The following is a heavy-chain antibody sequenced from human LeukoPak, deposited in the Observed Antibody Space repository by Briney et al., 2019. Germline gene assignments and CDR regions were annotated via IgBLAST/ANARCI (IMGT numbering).Heavy chain of an antibody. Sequence: ASVKVSCKASGYTFTSYGISWVRQAPGQGVEWVGGISAYNGKRNYAQKLQGRVTMTTDTSTSTAYMELRSLRSDDTAVYYCAVGSRNYFDYWGQGTLVTVSS. CDR1: GYTFTSYG. V-gene: IGHV1-18*04. CDR2: ISAYNGKR. J-gene: IGHJ4*02. D-gene: IGHD1-26*01. CDR3: AVGSRNYFDY.